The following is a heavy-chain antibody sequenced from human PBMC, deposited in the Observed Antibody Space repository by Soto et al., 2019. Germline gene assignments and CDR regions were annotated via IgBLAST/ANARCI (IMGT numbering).Heavy chain of an antibody. CDR3: AVGVGYGDYEYDYYYYGMDV. J-gene: IGHJ6*02. Sequence: GASVKVSCKASGYTFTAYAIHWVRQAPGQRLEWMGWVNGGNGNTHYSQRFQGWVTMTRDTSISTAYMELSRLRSDDTAVYYCAVGVGYGDYEYDYYYYGMDVWGQGTTVTVSS. V-gene: IGHV1-3*01. CDR2: VNGGNGNT. D-gene: IGHD4-17*01. CDR1: GYTFTAYA.